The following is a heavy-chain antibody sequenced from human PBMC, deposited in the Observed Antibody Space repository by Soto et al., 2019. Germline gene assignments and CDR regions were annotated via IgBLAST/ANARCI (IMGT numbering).Heavy chain of an antibody. CDR1: GGRISTYY. CDR3: AREVGSGYDLDHFDY. Sequence: EPLSLSCTVSGGRISTYYWSWIRQSPGKGLEWIGFIYYTGSTNHNPSLKSRVTISVDTSKNKFSLKMSSVTAADTAIYYCAREVGSGYDLDHFDYWGQGTLVTVS. D-gene: IGHD5-12*01. CDR2: IYYTGST. V-gene: IGHV4-59*01. J-gene: IGHJ4*02.